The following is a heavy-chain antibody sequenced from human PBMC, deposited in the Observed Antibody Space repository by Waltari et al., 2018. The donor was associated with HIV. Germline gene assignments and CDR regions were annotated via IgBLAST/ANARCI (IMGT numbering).Heavy chain of an antibody. CDR1: GFTFSSYG. Sequence: QVQLVESGGGVVQPGRSLRLSCAASGFTFSSYGLHWVSQAPGKGLEWVAVIWYDGSNKYYADSVKGRFTISRDNSKNTLYLQMNSLRAEDTAVYYCARNYIGYCSGGSCYLPHYWGQGTLVTVSS. V-gene: IGHV3-33*01. D-gene: IGHD2-15*01. CDR3: ARNYIGYCSGGSCYLPHY. J-gene: IGHJ4*02. CDR2: IWYDGSNK.